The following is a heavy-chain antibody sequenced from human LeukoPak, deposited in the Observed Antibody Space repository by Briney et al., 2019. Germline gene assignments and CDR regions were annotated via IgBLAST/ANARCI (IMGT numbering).Heavy chain of an antibody. CDR2: MDPSGST. CDR1: GGSFSGYY. Sequence: SETLSLTCAVYGGSFSGYYWTWIRQTPEKGLEWIGEMDPSGSTNYNPSLKSRVTISVDTSKNQFSLELSSVTAADTAVYYCARGRQDVTMIVVVVTAVSYYLDVWGKGTTVTVS. D-gene: IGHD3-22*01. J-gene: IGHJ6*03. V-gene: IGHV4-34*01. CDR3: ARGRQDVTMIVVVVTAVSYYLDV.